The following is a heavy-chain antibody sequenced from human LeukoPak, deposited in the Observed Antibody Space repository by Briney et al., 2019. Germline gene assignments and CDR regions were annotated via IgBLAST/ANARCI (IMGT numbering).Heavy chain of an antibody. CDR3: ARGRYDYVWGSYRYTRQYYFDY. CDR2: IYHSGST. Sequence: SQTLSFTCTVSGGSISSGGYYWSWIRQHPGKGLEWIGYIYHSGSTYYNPSLKSRVSISVDTSKNQFSLKLSSVTAADTAVYYCARGRYDYVWGSYRYTRQYYFDYWGQGTLVTVSS. J-gene: IGHJ4*02. D-gene: IGHD3-16*02. CDR1: GGSISSGGYY. V-gene: IGHV4-31*03.